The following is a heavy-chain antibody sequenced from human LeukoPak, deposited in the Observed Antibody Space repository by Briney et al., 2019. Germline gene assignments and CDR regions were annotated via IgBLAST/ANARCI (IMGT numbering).Heavy chain of an antibody. Sequence: GGSLRLSCAASGFTFDDYAMHRVRQAPGKGLEWVSLISGDGGSTYYADSVKGRFTISRDNSKNSLYLQMNSLRTEDTALYYCAKDTVYDSSGYYYNYWGQGTLVTVSS. J-gene: IGHJ4*02. V-gene: IGHV3-43*02. CDR1: GFTFDDYA. CDR2: ISGDGGST. CDR3: AKDTVYDSSGYYYNY. D-gene: IGHD3-22*01.